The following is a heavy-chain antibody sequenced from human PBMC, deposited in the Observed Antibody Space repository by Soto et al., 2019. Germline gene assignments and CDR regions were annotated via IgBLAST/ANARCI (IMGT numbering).Heavy chain of an antibody. CDR1: GFTFSDYY. V-gene: IGHV3-11*01. CDR3: AREAAAATNFDY. D-gene: IGHD6-13*01. CDR2: ISSSGSTI. Sequence: GSLRLSCAASGFTFSDYYMSWVRQAPGKGLEWVSYISSSGSTIYYADSVKGRFTISRDNAKNSLYLQMNSLRAEDTAVYYCAREAAAATNFDYWGQGTLVTVSS. J-gene: IGHJ4*02.